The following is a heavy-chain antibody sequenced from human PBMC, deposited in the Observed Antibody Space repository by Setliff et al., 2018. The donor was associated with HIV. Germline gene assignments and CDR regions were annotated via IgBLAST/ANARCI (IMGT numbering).Heavy chain of an antibody. V-gene: IGHV3-48*04. CDR1: GFTFSTYS. Sequence: PGGSLRLSCAASGFTFSTYSMNWVRQAPGKGLEWVSYISSRGRTIYYADSVKGRFTISRDNAKNSLYMQMNSLRAEDTAVYYCAKFQVFKWFGERQGWFDLWGQGTLVTVSS. CDR3: AKFQVFKWFGERQGWFDL. J-gene: IGHJ5*02. CDR2: ISSRGRTI. D-gene: IGHD3-10*01.